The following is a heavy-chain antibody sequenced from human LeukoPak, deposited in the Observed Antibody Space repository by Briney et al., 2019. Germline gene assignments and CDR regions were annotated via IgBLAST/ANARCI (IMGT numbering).Heavy chain of an antibody. D-gene: IGHD1-26*01. CDR3: ALVGATGNWFDP. J-gene: IGHJ5*02. V-gene: IGHV4-39*01. CDR1: GGSISSSSYY. Sequence: SETLSLTCTVSGGSISSSSYYWGWIRQPPGKGLEWIGSIYYSGSTYYNPSPKSRVTISVDTSKNQFSLKLSSVTAADTAVYYCALVGATGNWFDPWGQGTLVTVSS. CDR2: IYYSGST.